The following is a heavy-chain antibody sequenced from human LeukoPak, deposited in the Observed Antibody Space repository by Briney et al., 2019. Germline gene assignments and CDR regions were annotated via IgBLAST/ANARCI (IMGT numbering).Heavy chain of an antibody. V-gene: IGHV3-53*01. CDR1: GFTVSSNY. J-gene: IGHJ4*02. D-gene: IGHD6-13*01. Sequence: PGGSLRLSCAASGFTVSSNYMSWVRQAPGKGLEWVSGIENTGDGTYYTQSVKGRFTISRDNSKNTLYLQMNSLRADDTAVYYCAKEIAALGSPLLDYWGQGTLVTVSS. CDR2: IENTGDGT. CDR3: AKEIAALGSPLLDY.